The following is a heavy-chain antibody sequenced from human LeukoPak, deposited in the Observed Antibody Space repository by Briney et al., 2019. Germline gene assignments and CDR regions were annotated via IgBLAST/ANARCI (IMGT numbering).Heavy chain of an antibody. Sequence: GGSLRLSCAASGFTFSSYGMHWVRQAPGKGLEWVAFIRYDGSNKYYADSVKGRFTISRDNSKNTLYLQMNSLRAEDTAVYYCAKGARADYYDSSGYYYFDYWGQGTLVTVSS. CDR2: IRYDGSNK. V-gene: IGHV3-30*02. CDR3: AKGARADYYDSSGYYYFDY. D-gene: IGHD3-22*01. CDR1: GFTFSSYG. J-gene: IGHJ4*02.